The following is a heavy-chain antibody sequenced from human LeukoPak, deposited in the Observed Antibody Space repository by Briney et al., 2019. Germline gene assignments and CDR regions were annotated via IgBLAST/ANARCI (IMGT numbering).Heavy chain of an antibody. V-gene: IGHV1-2*02. D-gene: IGHD5-24*01. CDR2: INTNSGGT. CDR1: GYTFTGYY. J-gene: IGHJ4*02. Sequence: ASVKVSCKASGYTFTGYYMHWVRQAPGQGLEWMGWINTNSGGTNYAQKLQGRVTMTRDTSISTAYMELSRLRSDDTAVYYCARGPEMATITFDYWGQGTLVTVSS. CDR3: ARGPEMATITFDY.